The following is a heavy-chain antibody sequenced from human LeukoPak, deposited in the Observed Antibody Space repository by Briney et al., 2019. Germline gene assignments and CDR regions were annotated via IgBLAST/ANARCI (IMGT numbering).Heavy chain of an antibody. CDR1: GGSFSGYY. CDR2: INHSGST. Sequence: SETLSFTCAVYGGSFSGYYWSWIRQPPGKGLEWSGEINHSGSTNDNPSLKSRVTILVDTAKNQFSLKLSPVTAADTAVYYCAREGRTILTNSFDPWGQGTLVTVSS. D-gene: IGHD2-21*01. CDR3: AREGRTILTNSFDP. V-gene: IGHV4-34*01. J-gene: IGHJ5*02.